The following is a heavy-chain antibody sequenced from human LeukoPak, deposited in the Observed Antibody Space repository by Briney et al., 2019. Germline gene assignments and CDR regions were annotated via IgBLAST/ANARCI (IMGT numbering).Heavy chain of an antibody. V-gene: IGHV3-23*01. J-gene: IGHJ4*02. Sequence: GGSLRLSCAASGFTINNYVMTWVRQAPGKGLEWVSYIDGTGDSTNYADSVKGRFTISRDNAKNTLYLQMNSLRAEDTAVYYCTSTLHSYCGGDCLGYWGQGTLVTVSS. CDR2: IDGTGDST. CDR1: GFTINNYV. D-gene: IGHD2-21*02. CDR3: TSTLHSYCGGDCLGY.